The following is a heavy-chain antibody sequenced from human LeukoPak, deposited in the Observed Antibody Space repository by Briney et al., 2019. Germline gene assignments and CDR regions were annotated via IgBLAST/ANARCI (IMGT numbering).Heavy chain of an antibody. V-gene: IGHV3-66*01. CDR2: IYSGGST. CDR1: GFTVSSNY. Sequence: PGGSLRLSCAASGFTVSSNYMSWVRQAPGKGLEWVSVIYSGGSTYYADSVKGRFTISRDNSKNTLYLQMNSLRAEDTAVYYCARGDDFWSGYSSGQGTLVTVSS. D-gene: IGHD3-3*01. CDR3: ARGDDFWSGYS. J-gene: IGHJ5*02.